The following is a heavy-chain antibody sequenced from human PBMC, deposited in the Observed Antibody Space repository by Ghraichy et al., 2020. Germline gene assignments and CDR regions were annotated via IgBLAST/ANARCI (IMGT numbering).Heavy chain of an antibody. V-gene: IGHV4-30-2*01. CDR1: GGSISSGGYS. Sequence: SETLSLTCAVSGGSISSGGYSWSWIRQPPGKGLEWIGYIYDSGSTYYNPSLKSRVTISVDRSKNQFSLRLSSVTAADTAVYYCARVPTHCTSTSCYAYDAFDIWGQGTMVTVSS. CDR3: ARVPTHCTSTSCYAYDAFDI. D-gene: IGHD2-2*01. CDR2: IYDSGST. J-gene: IGHJ3*02.